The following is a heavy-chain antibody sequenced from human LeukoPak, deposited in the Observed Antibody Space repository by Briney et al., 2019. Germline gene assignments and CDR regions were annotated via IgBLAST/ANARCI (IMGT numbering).Heavy chain of an antibody. V-gene: IGHV1-2*02. CDR1: GYTFTGYY. CDR2: INPNSGGT. Sequence: ASVKVSCKASGYTFTGYYMHWVRQAPGQGLEWMGWINPNSGGTNYAQKFQGRVTMTRDTSISTAYMELSRLRSDDTAVYYCARVSGDYVWGSYRPRPCDYWGQGTLVTVSS. D-gene: IGHD3-16*02. J-gene: IGHJ4*02. CDR3: ARVSGDYVWGSYRPRPCDY.